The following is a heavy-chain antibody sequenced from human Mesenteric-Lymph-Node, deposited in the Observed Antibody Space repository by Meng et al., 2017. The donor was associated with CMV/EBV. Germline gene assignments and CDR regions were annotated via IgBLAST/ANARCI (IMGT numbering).Heavy chain of an antibody. CDR2: IRGSSTTI. V-gene: IGHV3-48*04. Sequence: GESLKISCVASGFTFSSYTMNWVRQAPGRGLEWVSYIRGSSTTIYYANSVNGRFTISRDNAKNSLYLQMNSLRVEDTAVYYCAKGMEYLYYYYGMDVWGQGTTVTVSS. CDR1: GFTFSSYT. D-gene: IGHD2-2*01. J-gene: IGHJ6*02. CDR3: AKGMEYLYYYYGMDV.